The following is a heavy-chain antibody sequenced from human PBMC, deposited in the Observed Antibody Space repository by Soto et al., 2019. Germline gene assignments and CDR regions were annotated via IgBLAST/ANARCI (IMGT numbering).Heavy chain of an antibody. Sequence: LRLSCAASGFTFSSYGMHWVRQAPGKWLEWVAVISYDGSNKYYADSVKGRFTISRDNSKNTLYLQMNSLRAEDTAVYYCAKDVSGWRYYYYGMDVWGQGTTVTVSS. D-gene: IGHD6-19*01. J-gene: IGHJ6*02. CDR1: GFTFSSYG. V-gene: IGHV3-30*18. CDR2: ISYDGSNK. CDR3: AKDVSGWRYYYYGMDV.